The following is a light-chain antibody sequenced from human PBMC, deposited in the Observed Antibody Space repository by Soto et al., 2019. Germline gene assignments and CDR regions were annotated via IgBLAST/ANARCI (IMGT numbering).Light chain of an antibody. V-gene: IGLV2-11*01. CDR2: DVT. CDR1: SSDIGAYNY. CDR3: CSYAGSGTPNWV. J-gene: IGLJ3*02. Sequence: QSALTQPRSVSGSLGQSVTISCTGTSSDIGAYNYVSWYQHHPGKAPRLMIYDVTKRPSGVPDHFSGSKSGNTASLTISGLQTEDEADYYCCSYAGSGTPNWVFGGGTKVTVL.